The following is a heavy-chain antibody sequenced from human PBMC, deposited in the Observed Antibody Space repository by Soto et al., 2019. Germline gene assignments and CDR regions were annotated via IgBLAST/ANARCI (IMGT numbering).Heavy chain of an antibody. V-gene: IGHV4-34*01. CDR1: GGSFSGYY. D-gene: IGHD3-3*01. Sequence: SETLSLTCAVYGGSFSGYYWSWIRQPPGKGLEWIGEINHSGSTNYNPSLKSRVTISVDTSKNQFSLKLSSVTAADTAVYYCATSMKYYDFWSGYRAPMDVRGKGTTVTVSS. CDR2: INHSGST. J-gene: IGHJ6*04. CDR3: ATSMKYYDFWSGYRAPMDV.